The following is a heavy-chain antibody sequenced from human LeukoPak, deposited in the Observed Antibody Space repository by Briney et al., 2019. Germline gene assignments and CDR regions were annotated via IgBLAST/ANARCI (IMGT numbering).Heavy chain of an antibody. J-gene: IGHJ4*02. CDR1: GFTFTNYY. V-gene: IGHV1-46*01. Sequence: ASVKVSCKTSGFTFTNYYMNWVRQAPGQGLEWMGIINPSGTSTTYAQKFQGRVTMTRDTSTSTDFMELSSLRSEDTAVYYCARHDLGRSSPFDYWGQGTLVTVSS. CDR3: ARHDLGRSSPFDY. CDR2: INPSGTST. D-gene: IGHD2-15*01.